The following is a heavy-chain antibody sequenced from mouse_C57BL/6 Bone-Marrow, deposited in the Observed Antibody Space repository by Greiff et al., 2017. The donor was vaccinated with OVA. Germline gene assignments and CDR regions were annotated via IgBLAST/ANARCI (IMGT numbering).Heavy chain of an antibody. V-gene: IGHV5-2*01. CDR3: ARHVDGSSPYWYFDV. CDR1: EYEFPSHD. CDR2: INSDGGST. J-gene: IGHJ1*03. Sequence: EVKVVESGGGLVQPGESLKLSCESNEYEFPSHDMSWVRKTPEKRLELVAAINSDGGSTYYPDTMERRFIISRDNTKKTLYLQMSSLRSEDTALYYCARHVDGSSPYWYFDVWGTGTTVTVSS. D-gene: IGHD1-1*01.